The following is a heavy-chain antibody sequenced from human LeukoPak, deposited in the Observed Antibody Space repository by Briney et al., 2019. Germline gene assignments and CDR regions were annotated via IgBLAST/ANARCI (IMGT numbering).Heavy chain of an antibody. Sequence: TSETLSLTCAVYGGSFSGYYWSWIRQPPGKGLEWIGEINHSGSTNYNPSLKSRVTISVDTSKNQFSLKLSSVTAADTAVYYCARHVVVPAASYYYYYYYMDVWGKGTTVTVSS. J-gene: IGHJ6*03. V-gene: IGHV4-34*01. CDR2: INHSGST. D-gene: IGHD2-2*01. CDR1: GGSFSGYY. CDR3: ARHVVVPAASYYYYYYYMDV.